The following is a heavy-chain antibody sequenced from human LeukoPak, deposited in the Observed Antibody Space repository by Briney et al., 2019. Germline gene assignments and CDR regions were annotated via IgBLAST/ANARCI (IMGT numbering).Heavy chain of an antibody. CDR2: INPNSGGT. V-gene: IGHV1-2*02. D-gene: IGHD6-6*01. CDR3: ARDRSIAARGVDY. Sequence: ASVKVSCKASGYTFTGYYMHWVRQAPGQGLEWMGWINPNSGGTNYAQKFQGRVTMTRDTSISTAYMELSRLRSDDTAVYYCARDRSIAARGVDYWGQGTLVTVSS. CDR1: GYTFTGYY. J-gene: IGHJ4*02.